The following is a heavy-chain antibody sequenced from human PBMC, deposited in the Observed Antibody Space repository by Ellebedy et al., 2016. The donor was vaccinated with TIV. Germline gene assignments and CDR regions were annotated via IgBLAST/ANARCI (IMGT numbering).Heavy chain of an antibody. V-gene: IGHV5-51*01. D-gene: IGHD3-10*01. CDR3: ARRITMVRGVIRETYAFDI. CDR2: IYPGDSDT. Sequence: GESLKISCKGSGYSFTSYWIGWVRQMPGKGLAWTGIIYPGDSDTRYSPSFQGQVTISADKSISTAYLQWSSLKASDTAMYYCARRITMVRGVIRETYAFDIWGQGTMVTVSS. CDR1: GYSFTSYW. J-gene: IGHJ3*02.